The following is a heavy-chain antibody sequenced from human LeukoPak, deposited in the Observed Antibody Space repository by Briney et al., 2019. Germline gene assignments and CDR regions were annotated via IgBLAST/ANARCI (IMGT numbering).Heavy chain of an antibody. D-gene: IGHD6-13*01. V-gene: IGHV1-69*13. CDR1: GGTFSSYA. CDR3: ARAVSSSWSPGAEYFQH. Sequence: SVKVSFKASGGTFSSYAISWVRQAPGQGGEWMGGIIPIFGTATYAQKFQGRVTITADESTSTAYMELSSLRSEDTAVYYCARAVSSSWSPGAEYFQHWGQGTLVTVSS. J-gene: IGHJ1*01. CDR2: IIPIFGTA.